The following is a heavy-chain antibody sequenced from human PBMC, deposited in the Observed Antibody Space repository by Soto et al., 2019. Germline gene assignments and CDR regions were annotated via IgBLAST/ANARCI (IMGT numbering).Heavy chain of an antibody. J-gene: IGHJ4*02. D-gene: IGHD5-18*01. CDR1: GFTFSSFW. V-gene: IGHV3-74*01. CDR3: VRDRDTYGYANLDC. Sequence: EVQLAESGGGLVQPGGSLRLSCAASGFTFSSFWMHWVRPAPGKGLVWVSRINSDGRTTSYADSVKGRLTISRYNAKNALYLQMNSLRAEDTSVYYCVRDRDTYGYANLDCLGQGTLVTVSS. CDR2: INSDGRTT.